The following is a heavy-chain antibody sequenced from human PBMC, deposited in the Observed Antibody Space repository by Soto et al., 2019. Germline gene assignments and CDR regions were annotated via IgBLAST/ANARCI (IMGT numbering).Heavy chain of an antibody. CDR2: MGGSNDDT. Sequence: EVQLLESGGGLAQPGGSLRLSCAASGFTFSMFAMSWVRQAPEKGLEWVSGMGGSNDDTYYIDSVKGRFTISRDNDKNMLFLQMNGLRVEDTAVYYCAKDRVNHNSVWDPFDIWGQGTVVTVSS. V-gene: IGHV3-23*01. J-gene: IGHJ3*02. CDR3: AKDRVNHNSVWDPFDI. D-gene: IGHD1-20*01. CDR1: GFTFSMFA.